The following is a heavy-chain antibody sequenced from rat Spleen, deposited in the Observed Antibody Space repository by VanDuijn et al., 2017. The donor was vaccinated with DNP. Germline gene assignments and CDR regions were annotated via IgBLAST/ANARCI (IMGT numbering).Heavy chain of an antibody. Sequence: DVQLQESGPGLVKPSQSLSLTCSVTAYSITSSYRWNWIRKFPGSRLEWMGYINNAGSTDYNPSLKSRISITRDTSKNQFFLQVNSVTTEDTATYYCARGRYNKDYFAYWGQGTLVTVSS. CDR2: INNAGST. CDR1: AYSITSSYR. D-gene: IGHD1-5*01. V-gene: IGHV3-3*01. J-gene: IGHJ3*01. CDR3: ARGRYNKDYFAY.